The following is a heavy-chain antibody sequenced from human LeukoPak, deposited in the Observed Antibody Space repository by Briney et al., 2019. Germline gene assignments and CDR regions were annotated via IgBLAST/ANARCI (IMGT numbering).Heavy chain of an antibody. CDR1: GFTFSDYG. J-gene: IGHJ3*02. Sequence: PGGSLRLSCAASGFTFSDYGMDWARQAPGRGLEWVAFIRYSGSNQYYADSAKGRFTISRDNSKNTLYLQMNSLRPEDTAVYYCARGYSNAFDIWGQGTMVTVSS. CDR2: IRYSGSNQ. D-gene: IGHD2-15*01. V-gene: IGHV3-30*02. CDR3: ARGYSNAFDI.